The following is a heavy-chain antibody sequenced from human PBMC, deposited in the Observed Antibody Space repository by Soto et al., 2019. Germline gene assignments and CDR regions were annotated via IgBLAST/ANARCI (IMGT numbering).Heavy chain of an antibody. CDR1: GASIKNYY. J-gene: IGHJ4*02. Sequence: KSSETLSLTCTVSGASIKNYYWSWARQSPRKGLEWIGYSHYSGTTYYNPSLTSRVTILVDTSKNQFSLRLSSVTAADTAVYYCVRGGIYFDTSACRLRHPTLDYWGRGTLVTAPQ. CDR2: SHYSGTT. CDR3: VRGGIYFDTSACRLRHPTLDY. D-gene: IGHD3-22*01. V-gene: IGHV4-59*01.